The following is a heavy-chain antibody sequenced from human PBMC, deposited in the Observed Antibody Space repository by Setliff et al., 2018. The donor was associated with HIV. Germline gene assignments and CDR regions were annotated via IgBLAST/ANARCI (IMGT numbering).Heavy chain of an antibody. V-gene: IGHV1-18*01. CDR3: ARDSGMAVVGTWRRLDP. CDR2: ITGYNGNT. J-gene: IGHJ5*02. CDR1: GYIFTNYV. D-gene: IGHD6-19*01. Sequence: ASVKVSCKASGYIFTNYVIRWVPQAPGQGPEWMGWITGYNGNTNYAEKFQGRVALTTATSTSTAHMELRNMRADATAVYYCARDSGMAVVGTWRRLDPWGQGTLVTVAS.